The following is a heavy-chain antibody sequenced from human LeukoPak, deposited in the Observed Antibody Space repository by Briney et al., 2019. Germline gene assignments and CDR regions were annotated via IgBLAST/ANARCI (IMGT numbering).Heavy chain of an antibody. D-gene: IGHD2-2*02. CDR2: ISSNGGST. Sequence: PGGSLRLSCAASGFTFSSYAMHWVRQAPGKGLEYVSDISSNGGSTYYANSVKGRFTISRDNSKNTLYLQMGSLRAEDMAVYYCARVGYCSSTSCYNYFDYWGQGTLVTVPS. CDR3: ARVGYCSSTSCYNYFDY. V-gene: IGHV3-64*01. CDR1: GFTFSSYA. J-gene: IGHJ4*02.